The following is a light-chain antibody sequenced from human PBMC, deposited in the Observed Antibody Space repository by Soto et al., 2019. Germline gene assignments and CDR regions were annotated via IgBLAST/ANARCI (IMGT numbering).Light chain of an antibody. J-gene: IGLJ1*01. Sequence: QSVLTQPPSVSGAPGQRVTISCTGSSSNIGAGFDVHWFQQLPGTAPTLLIYRNTNRPSGVPDRFSGSKSGTSASLANTGLQAEDEADYYCQSYDRSLSGSYVFGTGTKLTVL. CDR2: RNT. CDR3: QSYDRSLSGSYV. CDR1: SSNIGAGFD. V-gene: IGLV1-40*01.